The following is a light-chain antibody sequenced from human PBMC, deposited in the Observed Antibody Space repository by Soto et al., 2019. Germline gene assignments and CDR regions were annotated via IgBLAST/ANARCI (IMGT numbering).Light chain of an antibody. CDR1: GSNIGTFY. CDR3: TAWDDNLSAVV. J-gene: IGLJ2*01. Sequence: QSVLTQSPSTSATPGQGVSISCSGCGSNIGTFYVSWYQHVPGTAPRLLIYANNQRPSGVPDRFSGSRSGTSASLAISGLRSEDEAYYYCTAWDDNLSAVVFGGGTKVTVL. CDR2: ANN. V-gene: IGLV1-47*02.